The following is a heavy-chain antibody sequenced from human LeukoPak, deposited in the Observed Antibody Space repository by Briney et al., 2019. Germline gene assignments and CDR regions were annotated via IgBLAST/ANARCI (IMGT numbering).Heavy chain of an antibody. CDR1: GFTFSSYA. D-gene: IGHD3-22*01. V-gene: IGHV3-23*01. Sequence: GGSLRLSCAASGFTFSSYAMSWVRQAPGKGLEWVSAISGSGGSTYYADSVKGRFTISRDNSKNTLYLQMNSLRAEDTAVYYCAKMPYYYDSSGYYNFDYWGQGTLVTLSS. CDR2: ISGSGGST. CDR3: AKMPYYYDSSGYYNFDY. J-gene: IGHJ4*02.